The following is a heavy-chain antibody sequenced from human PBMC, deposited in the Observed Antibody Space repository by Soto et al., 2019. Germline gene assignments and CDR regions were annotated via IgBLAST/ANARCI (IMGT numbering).Heavy chain of an antibody. CDR3: ARGDYGDY. CDR2: IRTYNGNS. D-gene: IGHD3-16*01. V-gene: IGHV1-18*01. CDR1: GYSFTSLG. J-gene: IGHJ4*02. Sequence: QVQLVQSGAEVKKPGASVKVSCKAFGYSFTSLGISWVRQAPGQGPEWMGWIRTYNGNSWYAENLQGRVTMTTDTSTSTVYMELRSLRFDDTAVYYCARGDYGDYWGQGTLITVSS.